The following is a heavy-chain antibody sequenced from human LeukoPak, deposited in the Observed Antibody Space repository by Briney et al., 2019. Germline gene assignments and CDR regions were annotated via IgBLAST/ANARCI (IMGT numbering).Heavy chain of an antibody. D-gene: IGHD3-9*01. CDR3: ARGGDGDILTGLVFDY. Sequence: ASVKVSCKASGYRFTSYGISWVRQAPGQGLEWMGWISAYNGNTNYAQKLQGRVTMTTDTSTSTAYMELRSLRSDDTAVYYCARGGDGDILTGLVFDYWGQGTLVTVYS. CDR2: ISAYNGNT. J-gene: IGHJ4*02. V-gene: IGHV1-18*01. CDR1: GYRFTSYG.